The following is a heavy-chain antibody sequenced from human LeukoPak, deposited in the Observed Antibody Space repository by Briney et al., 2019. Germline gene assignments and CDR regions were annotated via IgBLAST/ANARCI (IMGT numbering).Heavy chain of an antibody. CDR2: ISWDGGST. Sequence: PGGSLRLSCAASGFTFDDYAMHWVRQAPGKGLEWVSLISWDGGSTYYADSVKGRFTISRDNSKNSLYLQMNSLRTEDTALYYCAKDTNDFWSGSYYYYMDVWGKGTTVTVSS. V-gene: IGHV3-43*02. D-gene: IGHD3-3*01. J-gene: IGHJ6*03. CDR3: AKDTNDFWSGSYYYYMDV. CDR1: GFTFDDYA.